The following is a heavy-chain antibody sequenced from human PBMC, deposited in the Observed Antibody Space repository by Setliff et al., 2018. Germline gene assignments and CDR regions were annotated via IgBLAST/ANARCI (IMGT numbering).Heavy chain of an antibody. D-gene: IGHD6-19*01. V-gene: IGHV5-51*01. J-gene: IGHJ3*02. CDR1: GYSFTSYW. CDR2: IYPGDSDT. Sequence: LKISCKGSGYSFTSYWIGWVRQMPGKGLEWMGIIYPGDSDTRYSPSFQGQVTISADKSISTAYLQWSSLKASDTAMYYCARQAVAGSDAFDIWGQGTMVTVSS. CDR3: ARQAVAGSDAFDI.